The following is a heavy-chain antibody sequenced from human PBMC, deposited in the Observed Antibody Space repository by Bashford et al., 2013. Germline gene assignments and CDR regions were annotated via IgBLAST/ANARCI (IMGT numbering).Heavy chain of an antibody. Sequence: SSETLSLTCTVSGGSISSSSYYWGWIRQSPGKGLEWIASIHYSGSTYYNPSLQSRVSISVDTSMNQFSLKLSSVTAADTAIYYCARPCSSTWIAPGRPQDYWGQGTLVTVSS. CDR2: IHYSGST. J-gene: IGHJ4*02. D-gene: IGHD6-13*01. CDR1: GGSISSSSYY. CDR3: ARPCSSTWIAPGRPQDY. V-gene: IGHV4-39*01.